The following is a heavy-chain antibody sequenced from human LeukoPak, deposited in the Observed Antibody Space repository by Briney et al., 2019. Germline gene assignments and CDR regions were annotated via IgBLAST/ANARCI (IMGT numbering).Heavy chain of an antibody. D-gene: IGHD6-13*01. V-gene: IGHV3-9*01. J-gene: IGHJ4*02. CDR3: AKAHRQQLVRPFDY. CDR2: ISWNSGSI. CDR1: GFTFDDYA. Sequence: GGSLRLSCAASGFTFDDYAMHWVRQAPGKGLEWVSGISWNSGSIGYADSVKGRFTISRDNAKNSLYLQMNSLRAEDTALYYCAKAHRQQLVRPFDYWGQGTLVTVSS.